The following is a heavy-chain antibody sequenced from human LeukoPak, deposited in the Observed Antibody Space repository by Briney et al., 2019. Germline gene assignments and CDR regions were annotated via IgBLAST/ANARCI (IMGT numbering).Heavy chain of an antibody. V-gene: IGHV1-8*01. CDR2: MNPNSGNT. Sequence: GASVKVSCKASGYTFTSYDINWVRQATGQGLEWMGWMNPNSGNTGYAQKFQGRVTITRNTSISTAYMELSSLRSEDTAVYYCAREPPRPQRWLQFGTYYFDYWGQGTLVTVSS. D-gene: IGHD5-24*01. J-gene: IGHJ4*02. CDR3: AREPPRPQRWLQFGTYYFDY. CDR1: GYTFTSYD.